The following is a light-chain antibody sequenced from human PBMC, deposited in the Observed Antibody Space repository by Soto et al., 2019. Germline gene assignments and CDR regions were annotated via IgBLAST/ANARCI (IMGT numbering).Light chain of an antibody. CDR1: SSDVGSYNL. CDR3: CTYAGSSTFVV. J-gene: IGLJ2*01. CDR2: EGS. Sequence: QSVLTQPASVSRSPGQSITISCTGTSSDVGSYNLVSWYQQHPGKAPKLMIYEGSKRPSGVSNRFSGSKSGSTASLTISGLQAEDEAEYYCCTYAGSSTFVVFGGGTKLTVL. V-gene: IGLV2-23*03.